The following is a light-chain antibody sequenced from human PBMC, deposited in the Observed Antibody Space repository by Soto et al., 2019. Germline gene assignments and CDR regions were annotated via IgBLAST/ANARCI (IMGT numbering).Light chain of an antibody. CDR2: DAF. Sequence: EKVMTQSPATLSVSPEERATLSCRASQKVKTRLAWYQQKPGQAPRLIIYDAFTRATAIPARFSGSASGTEFTLTISSLQSEDFTVYYCQQYDEWPLTFGGGTKVEIK. J-gene: IGKJ4*01. CDR1: QKVKTR. CDR3: QQYDEWPLT. V-gene: IGKV3-15*01.